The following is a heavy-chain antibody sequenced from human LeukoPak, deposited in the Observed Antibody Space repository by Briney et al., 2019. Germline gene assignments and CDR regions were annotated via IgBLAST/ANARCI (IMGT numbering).Heavy chain of an antibody. CDR2: ISSSSSYI. Sequence: PGGSLRLSCAASGFTFSSYSMNWVRQAPGKGLEWVSSISSSSSYIYYADSVKGRFTISRDNAKNSLYLQMNSLRADDTAVYYCASRPTGANVTWVPYWGQGTLVTVSS. CDR3: ASRPTGANVTWVPY. D-gene: IGHD1-14*01. CDR1: GFTFSSYS. V-gene: IGHV3-21*01. J-gene: IGHJ4*02.